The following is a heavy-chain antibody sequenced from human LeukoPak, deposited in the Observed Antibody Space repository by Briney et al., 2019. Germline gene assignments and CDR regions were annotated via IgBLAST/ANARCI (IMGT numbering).Heavy chain of an antibody. CDR2: IKQDGSEK. J-gene: IGHJ1*01. D-gene: IGHD5-18*01. CDR1: GFTFSSSW. CDR3: ARADTAMVRIKDEYFQH. V-gene: IGHV3-7*03. Sequence: GGSLRLSCAASGFTFSSSWMSWVRQAPGKGLEWVANIKQDGSEKYYVDSVKGRFTISRDNAKNSLYLQMNSLRAEDTAVYYCARADTAMVRIKDEYFQHWGQGTLVTVSS.